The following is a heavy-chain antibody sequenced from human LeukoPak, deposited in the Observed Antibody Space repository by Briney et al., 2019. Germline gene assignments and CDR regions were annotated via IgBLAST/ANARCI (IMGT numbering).Heavy chain of an antibody. CDR2: INPNSGGT. V-gene: IGHV1-2*04. CDR1: GYTFTGYY. D-gene: IGHD1-26*01. Sequence: ASVKVSCKASGYTFTGYYMHWERQAPGQGLEWMGWINPNSGGTNYAQKFQGWVTMTRDTSISTAYMELSRLRSDDTAVYYCARERIVGATAGYYYYGMDVWGQGTTVTVSS. J-gene: IGHJ6*02. CDR3: ARERIVGATAGYYYYGMDV.